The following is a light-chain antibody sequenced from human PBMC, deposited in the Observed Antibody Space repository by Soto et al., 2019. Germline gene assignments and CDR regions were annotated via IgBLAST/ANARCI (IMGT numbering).Light chain of an antibody. CDR3: CSYAGSYMVV. V-gene: IGLV2-11*01. J-gene: IGLJ2*01. CDR1: SSDVGAYNY. Sequence: QSALTQPRSVSGSLGQSVTMSCTGTSSDVGAYNYVSWYQQFPGKVPKVLIFDVTQRPSGVPDSFSGSKSGNTASLTISGLQAEDEADYYCCSYAGSYMVVFGGGTKLTVL. CDR2: DVT.